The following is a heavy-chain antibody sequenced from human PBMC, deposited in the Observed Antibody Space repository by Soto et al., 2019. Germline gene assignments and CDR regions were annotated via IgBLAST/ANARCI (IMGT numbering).Heavy chain of an antibody. Sequence: SETLSLTCAVYGGSFSGYYWSWIRQPPGKGLEWIGEINHSGSTNYNPSLKSRVTISVDTSKNQFSLKLSSVTAADTAVYYCGRVFYPDFWSGYYTGYYYMDVWGKGTTVTVSS. CDR1: GGSFSGYY. CDR2: INHSGST. J-gene: IGHJ6*03. CDR3: GRVFYPDFWSGYYTGYYYMDV. D-gene: IGHD3-3*01. V-gene: IGHV4-34*01.